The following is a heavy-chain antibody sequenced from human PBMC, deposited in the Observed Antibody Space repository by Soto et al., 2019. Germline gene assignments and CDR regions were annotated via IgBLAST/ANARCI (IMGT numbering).Heavy chain of an antibody. J-gene: IGHJ4*02. Sequence: QVQLQESGPGLVKSSETLSLTCTVSGGSMSGNYWSWIRQPPGKGLEVIGYIYYTGNTNYNASLKSRVTLSVDTSKNQFSLKLTSVTAADTAVYFCARGGWYVDYWGQGTLVTVSS. CDR1: GGSMSGNY. CDR2: IYYTGNT. CDR3: ARGGWYVDY. D-gene: IGHD6-19*01. V-gene: IGHV4-59*01.